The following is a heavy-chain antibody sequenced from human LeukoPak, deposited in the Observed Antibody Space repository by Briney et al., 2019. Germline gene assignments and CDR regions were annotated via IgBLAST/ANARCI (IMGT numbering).Heavy chain of an antibody. Sequence: PGGSLRLSCAASGFTFSNAWMSWVRQAPGKGLEWVGRIKSKTDGGTTDHAAPVKGRFTISRDDSKNTLYLQMNSLKTEDTAVYYCTTQLDVVYYYYYMDVWGKGTTVTVSS. J-gene: IGHJ6*03. CDR2: IKSKTDGGTT. V-gene: IGHV3-15*01. CDR3: TTQLDVVYYYYYMDV. D-gene: IGHD3/OR15-3a*01. CDR1: GFTFSNAW.